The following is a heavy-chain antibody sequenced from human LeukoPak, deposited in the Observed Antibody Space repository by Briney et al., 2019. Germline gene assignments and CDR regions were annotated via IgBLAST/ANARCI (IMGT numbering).Heavy chain of an antibody. CDR1: GYTFTSYG. V-gene: IGHV1-18*01. D-gene: IGHD4-11*01. J-gene: IGHJ6*03. CDR2: ISAYNGNT. Sequence: GASVKVCCKASGYTFTSYGISWVRQAPGQGLEWMGWISAYNGNTNYAQKLQGRVTMTTDTSTSTAYMELRSLRSDDTAVYYCARDPHMTTPYYYYMDVWGKGTTVTVSS. CDR3: ARDPHMTTPYYYYMDV.